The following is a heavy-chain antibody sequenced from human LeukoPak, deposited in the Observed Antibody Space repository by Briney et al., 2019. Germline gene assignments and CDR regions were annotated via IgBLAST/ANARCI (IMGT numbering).Heavy chain of an antibody. CDR1: GFTFSSYA. CDR2: ISGSGGST. Sequence: WGSLRLSCAASGFTFSSYAMSWVRQAPGKGLEWVSAISGSGGSTYYADSVKRRFTISRDNSKKTLYLQRNSPRAQDTAEYCCAKEGSVCNSTPGDYYYYMDVWGKGTTVTVSS. CDR3: AKEGSVCNSTPGDYYYYMDV. D-gene: IGHD1-1*01. J-gene: IGHJ6*03. V-gene: IGHV3-23*01.